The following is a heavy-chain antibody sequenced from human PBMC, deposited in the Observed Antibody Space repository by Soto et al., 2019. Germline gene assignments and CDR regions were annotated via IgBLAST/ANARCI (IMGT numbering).Heavy chain of an antibody. J-gene: IGHJ4*02. CDR2: IAYDGSNK. D-gene: IGHD6-13*01. CDR3: AKERGSSSWFDY. CDR1: GFTFSSYG. Sequence: QVQLVESGGGVVQPGRSLRLSCAASGFTFSSYGMHWVRQAPGKGLEWVAVIAYDGSNKYYADSVKGRFTISRDNSKNTLYLQMNSLIAEDTAVYYCAKERGSSSWFDYWGQGTLVTVSS. V-gene: IGHV3-30*18.